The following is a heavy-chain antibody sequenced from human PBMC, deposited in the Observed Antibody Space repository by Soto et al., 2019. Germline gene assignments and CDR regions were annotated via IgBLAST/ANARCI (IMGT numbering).Heavy chain of an antibody. CDR3: ARDYYDSSGYPIDY. Sequence: TGGSLRLSCAASGFTFSSYSMNWVRQAPGRGLPWGSSISSSSSYIYYAESVKGRFTISRDNAKNSLYLQMNSLRAEDTAVYYCARDYYDSSGYPIDYWGQGTLVTVSS. CDR2: ISSSSSYI. V-gene: IGHV3-21*01. J-gene: IGHJ4*02. D-gene: IGHD3-22*01. CDR1: GFTFSSYS.